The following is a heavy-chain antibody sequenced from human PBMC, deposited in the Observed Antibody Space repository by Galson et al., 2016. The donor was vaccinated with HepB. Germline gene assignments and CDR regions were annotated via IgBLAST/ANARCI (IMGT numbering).Heavy chain of an antibody. J-gene: IGHJ3*01. Sequence: SLRLSCAASGFSFSSYAMSWVRQAPGKGLEWVSTITGRGTSTYYADSVEGRFTISRDNSKSTLYLQMNGLRAEDTAVYYCAKDPQWTTSSRGAFDVWGQGTMFTVFS. CDR3: AKDPQWTTSSRGAFDV. D-gene: IGHD6-6*01. V-gene: IGHV3-23*01. CDR2: ITGRGTST. CDR1: GFSFSSYA.